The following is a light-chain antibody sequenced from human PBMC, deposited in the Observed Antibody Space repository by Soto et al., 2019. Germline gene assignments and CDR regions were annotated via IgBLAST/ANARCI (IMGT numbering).Light chain of an antibody. Sequence: QSALTQPASVSGSPGQSITISCTSSDVGNYILVSWYQQHPGEAPKLIIYEGTKRPSGISSRFSGSKSGNTASLTISGLQADDEAYYHCLSYAGSSSLIFGGGTKLTVL. CDR1: SSDVGNYIL. V-gene: IGLV2-23*01. J-gene: IGLJ2*01. CDR3: LSYAGSSSLI. CDR2: EGT.